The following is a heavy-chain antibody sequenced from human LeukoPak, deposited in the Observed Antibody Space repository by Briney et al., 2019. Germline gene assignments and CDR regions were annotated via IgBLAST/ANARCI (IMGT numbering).Heavy chain of an antibody. CDR2: FDPEDGET. D-gene: IGHD2-8*01. Sequence: ASVKVSCKVSGYTPTKLSMHWVRQAPGKGLEWMGGFDPEDGETIYAQKSQGRVTMTEDTSTDTAYMELRSLRSDDMAVYYCSTRAPRRCITGICYFFDYWGQGTLVAVSS. CDR1: GYTPTKLS. J-gene: IGHJ4*02. CDR3: STRAPRRCITGICYFFDY. V-gene: IGHV1-24*01.